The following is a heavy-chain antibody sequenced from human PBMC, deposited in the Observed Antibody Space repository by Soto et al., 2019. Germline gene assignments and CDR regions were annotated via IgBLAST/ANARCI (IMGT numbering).Heavy chain of an antibody. CDR1: GFSFSSNW. Sequence: EVRLVESGGGSAQPGGSLRLSCVGSGFSFSSNWMGWVSQAPGGGLEWVANTRGDGGEIWFRDSLEGRFTISRDNAKNSLYLQMNGLGAEDTAMSHCAASPRSRWWDYWGQGTLVTVSS. J-gene: IGHJ4*02. V-gene: IGHV3-7*05. CDR2: TRGDGGEI. D-gene: IGHD6-13*01. CDR3: AASPRSRWWDY.